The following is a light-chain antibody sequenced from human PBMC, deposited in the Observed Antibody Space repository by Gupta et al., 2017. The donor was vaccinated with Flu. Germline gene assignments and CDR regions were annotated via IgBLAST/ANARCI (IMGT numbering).Light chain of an antibody. V-gene: IGKV3-11*01. CDR1: QSVSGF. Sequence: VLTTPLPTLSSSPAERSTLSCRASQSVSGFFDWYQQKQSQAPRRLIYDASNRATGSTARFSSSGAGTDDTLTISSREPEDFAVYYCQQRTNGPPNYTFGQGTKMEIK. J-gene: IGKJ2*01. CDR2: DAS. CDR3: QQRTNGPPNYT.